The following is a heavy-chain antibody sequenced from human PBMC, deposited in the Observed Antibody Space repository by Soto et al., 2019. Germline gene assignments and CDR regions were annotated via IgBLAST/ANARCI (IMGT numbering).Heavy chain of an antibody. CDR1: GFTFSSYA. J-gene: IGHJ6*03. D-gene: IGHD3-3*01. CDR3: AKSGPVLRFLEWFGYYMDV. V-gene: IGHV3-23*01. CDR2: ISGSGGST. Sequence: GGSLRLSCAASGFTFSSYAMSWVRQAPGKGLEWVSAISGSGGSTYYADSVKGRFTISRDNSKNTLYLQMNSLRAEDTAVYYCAKSGPVLRFLEWFGYYMDVWGKGTTVTVSS.